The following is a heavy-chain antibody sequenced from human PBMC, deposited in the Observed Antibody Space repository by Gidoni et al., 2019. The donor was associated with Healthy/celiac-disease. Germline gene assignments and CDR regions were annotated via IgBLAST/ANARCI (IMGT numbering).Heavy chain of an antibody. CDR1: GDSVSSNSAA. CDR3: ARETTDSGGSNDAFDI. D-gene: IGHD2-15*01. CDR2: TYYRSKWYN. V-gene: IGHV6-1*01. J-gene: IGHJ3*02. Sequence: QVQLQQSGPGLVKPSQTLSLTCAISGDSVSSNSAAWNWIRQSPSRGLEWLGRTYYRSKWYNDYAGSVKSRITINPDTSKNQFSLQLNSVTPEDTAVYYCARETTDSGGSNDAFDIWGQGTMVTVSS.